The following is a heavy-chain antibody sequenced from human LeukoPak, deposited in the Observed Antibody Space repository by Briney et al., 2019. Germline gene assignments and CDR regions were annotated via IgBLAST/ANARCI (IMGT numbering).Heavy chain of an antibody. CDR2: IKSKADGGIC. D-gene: IGHD3-22*01. V-gene: IGHV3-15*01. CDR3: TTTYHYDSSPGSFDY. J-gene: IGHJ4*02. CDR1: GFSFTNAW. Sequence: GGSLRLSCAASGFSFTNAWMNWARQAPGKGLEWVGRIKSKADGGICDYAKPVKGRFTFSRDDSKNTLYLLMNSLKTEDTAVYYCTTTYHYDSSPGSFDYWGQGTLVTVSS.